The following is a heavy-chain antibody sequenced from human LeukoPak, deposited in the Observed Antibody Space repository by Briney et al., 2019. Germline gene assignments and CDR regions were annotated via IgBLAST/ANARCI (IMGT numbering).Heavy chain of an antibody. CDR3: ARGNYYDSSGYEYYFDY. CDR1: GFTFSSYS. V-gene: IGHV3-48*01. J-gene: IGHJ4*02. D-gene: IGHD3-22*01. Sequence: GGSLRLSCAASGFTFSSYSMNWVRQAPGKGLEWVSYISSSSSTIYYADSVKGRFTISRDNSKNTLYLQMNSLRAEDTAVYYCARGNYYDSSGYEYYFDYWGQGTLVTVSS. CDR2: ISSSSSTI.